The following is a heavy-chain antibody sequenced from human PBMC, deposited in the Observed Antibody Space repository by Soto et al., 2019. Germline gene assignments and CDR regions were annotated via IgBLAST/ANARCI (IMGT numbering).Heavy chain of an antibody. CDR3: ARIWRSSGGVNYFDL. D-gene: IGHD6-19*01. V-gene: IGHV2-26*02. CDR2: IFPNDEK. J-gene: IGHJ2*01. CDR1: GFSLSDGRGG. Sequence: TLKESGPVLVKPTETLTLTCTVSGFSLSDGRGGVSWIRQPPGKALECLAHIFPNDEKSYSTSLKSRLTLSTDTSASQVVFLMTDMDPVDTATYYCARIWRSSGGVNYFDLWGRGTLVTVSS.